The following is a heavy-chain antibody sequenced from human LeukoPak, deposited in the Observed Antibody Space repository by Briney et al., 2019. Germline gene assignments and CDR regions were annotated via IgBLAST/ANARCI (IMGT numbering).Heavy chain of an antibody. CDR1: GGSISSNY. V-gene: IGHV4-4*07. J-gene: IGHJ5*02. Sequence: SETLSLTCIVSGGSISSNYWSWTRQSAGKGLEYIGRVYGSGSTDYSPSVKSRVTISVDTSKNQFSLNLSSVTAADTAVYYCARHGPYLGRLGWFDPWGQGTLVTVSS. CDR3: ARHGPYLGRLGWFDP. D-gene: IGHD1-26*01. CDR2: VYGSGST.